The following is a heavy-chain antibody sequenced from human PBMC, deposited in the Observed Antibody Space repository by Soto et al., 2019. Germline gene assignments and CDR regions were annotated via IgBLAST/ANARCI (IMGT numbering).Heavy chain of an antibody. D-gene: IGHD5-12*01. J-gene: IGHJ5*02. CDR1: GGSISSGGYY. CDR2: IYYSGST. V-gene: IGHV4-31*03. Sequence: PSETLSLTCTVSGGSISSGGYYWSWIRQHPGKGLEWIGYIYYSGSTYYNPSLKSRVTISVDTSKNQFSLKLSSVTAADTAVYYCAREGYSGPTRWFDPWGQGTLVTVSS. CDR3: AREGYSGPTRWFDP.